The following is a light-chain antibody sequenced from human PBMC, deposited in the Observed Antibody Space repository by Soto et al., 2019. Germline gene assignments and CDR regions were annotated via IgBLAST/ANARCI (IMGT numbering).Light chain of an antibody. Sequence: DIQISHSPPTLSAYVLDMVTITCRSSESISSWLAWLQQKPGKAPKLLISKASNLESGVPSRFSGSGSGTEFTLTISSLQSEDFAIYYCHQYNNWPRTVGQGTKVDIK. CDR1: ESISSW. J-gene: IGKJ1*01. V-gene: IGKV1-5*03. CDR2: KAS. CDR3: HQYNNWPRT.